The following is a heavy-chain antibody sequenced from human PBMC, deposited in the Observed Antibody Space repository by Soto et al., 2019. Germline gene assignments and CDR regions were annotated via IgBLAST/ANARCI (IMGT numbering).Heavy chain of an antibody. D-gene: IGHD5-18*01. V-gene: IGHV3-21*01. CDR1: GFTFSSYS. CDR2: ISSSSSYI. Sequence: GGSLRLSCAASGFTFSSYSMNWVRQAPGKGLEWVSSISSSSSYIYYADSVKGRFTISRDNAKNSLYLQKNSLIAEDTAVYYGARDQGYSYCYAFDIWGQGTMVTVSS. CDR3: ARDQGYSYCYAFDI. J-gene: IGHJ3*02.